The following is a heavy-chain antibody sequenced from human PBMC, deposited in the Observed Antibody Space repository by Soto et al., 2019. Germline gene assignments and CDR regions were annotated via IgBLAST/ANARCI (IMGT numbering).Heavy chain of an antibody. V-gene: IGHV3-74*03. J-gene: IGHJ6*02. CDR2: LHSDGRTT. CDR1: GFIFSSYW. CDR3: ARELPTTIRGGYYYSYGMDV. D-gene: IGHD2-2*02. Sequence: EVQLVESGGGLVQPGGSLRLSCAASGFIFSSYWMHWVRQAPGKGLVWVSRLHSDGRTTTYAASVKGRFTISRDNAKNTLYLQMNSLRAEDTAVYYCARELPTTIRGGYYYSYGMDVWGQGTTVTVSS.